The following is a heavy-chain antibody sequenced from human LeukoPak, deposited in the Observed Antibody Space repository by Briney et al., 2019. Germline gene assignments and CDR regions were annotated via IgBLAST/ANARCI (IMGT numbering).Heavy chain of an antibody. CDR2: INSDGGVT. V-gene: IGHV3-74*01. D-gene: IGHD1-26*01. J-gene: IGHJ6*02. CDR1: GFAFDDYW. Sequence: PGGSLRLSCAASGFAFDDYWMNWVRQAPGKRLVWVSRINSDGGVTRYADSVKGRFTISRDNAKNTLYSKMNDPPDEETGIYYCSRELVAATTFAPRGMDAWGQGTTVTVSS. CDR3: SRELVAATTFAPRGMDA.